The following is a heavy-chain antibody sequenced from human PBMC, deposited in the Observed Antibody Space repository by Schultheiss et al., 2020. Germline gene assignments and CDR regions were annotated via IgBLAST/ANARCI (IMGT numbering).Heavy chain of an antibody. CDR3: ARDSHYYDSSGYYPSYGMDV. V-gene: IGHV1-46*01. CDR2: INPSGGST. CDR1: GYTFTSYY. D-gene: IGHD3-22*01. Sequence: ASVKVSCKASGYTFTSYYMHWVRQAPGQGLEWMGIINPSGGSTSYAQKFQGRVTITRDTSASTAYMELSSLRSEDTAVYYCARDSHYYDSSGYYPSYGMDVWGQGTTVTVSS. J-gene: IGHJ6*02.